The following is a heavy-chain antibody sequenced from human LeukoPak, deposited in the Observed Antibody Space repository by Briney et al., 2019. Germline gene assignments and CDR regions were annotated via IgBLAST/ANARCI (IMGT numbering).Heavy chain of an antibody. CDR1: GGTFSSYA. CDR2: IIPIFGTA. Sequence: GASVKVSCKASGGTFSSYAISWVRQAPGQGLVWMGGIIPIFGTANYAQKFQGRVTITTDESTSTAYMELSSLRSEDTAVYYCARDHLYYYDSSGYPGAFDIWGQGTMVTVSS. V-gene: IGHV1-69*05. D-gene: IGHD3-22*01. CDR3: ARDHLYYYDSSGYPGAFDI. J-gene: IGHJ3*02.